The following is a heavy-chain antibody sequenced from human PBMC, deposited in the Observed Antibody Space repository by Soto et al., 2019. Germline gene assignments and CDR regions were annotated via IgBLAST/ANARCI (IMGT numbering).Heavy chain of an antibody. J-gene: IGHJ6*02. Sequence: WASVKVSCKASGGTFSSYAVSWVRQAPGQGLEWMGGIIPIFGTANYAQKFQGRVTITADESTSTAYMELSSLRSEDTAVYYCARARGIAVAGTLPDYYYYGMDVWGEGTMVTVAS. V-gene: IGHV1-69*13. CDR3: ARARGIAVAGTLPDYYYYGMDV. CDR2: IIPIFGTA. D-gene: IGHD6-19*01. CDR1: GGTFSSYA.